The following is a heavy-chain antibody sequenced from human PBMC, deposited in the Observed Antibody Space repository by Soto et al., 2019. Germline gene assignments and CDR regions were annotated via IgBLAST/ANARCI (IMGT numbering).Heavy chain of an antibody. CDR1: GFTFSSYS. CDR2: ISSSSSTI. D-gene: IGHD3-16*01. J-gene: IGHJ5*02. Sequence: EVQLVESGGGLVQPGGSLRLSCAASGFTFSSYSMNWVRQAPGKGLEWVSYISSSSSTIYYADSVKGRFTISRDKAKKSLYRQMNSMRDKDTAVYYCARVSKDYVGGSDRWFDPSGQGTLVTVSS. V-gene: IGHV3-48*02. CDR3: ARVSKDYVGGSDRWFDP.